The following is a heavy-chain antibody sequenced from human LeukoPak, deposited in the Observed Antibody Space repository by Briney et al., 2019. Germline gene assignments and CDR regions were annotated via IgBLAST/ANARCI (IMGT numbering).Heavy chain of an antibody. Sequence: GESLEISCMASGYTFTSYWIVWVRQTPGKGLEWMGIIYPGDSDTRYSPSFQGQVTLSADKSISTAYLQWSSLKASDTAIYYCARFSDTSGCFDPWGQGTLVTVSS. V-gene: IGHV5-51*01. J-gene: IGHJ5*02. CDR1: GYTFTSYW. D-gene: IGHD6-19*01. CDR3: ARFSDTSGCFDP. CDR2: IYPGDSDT.